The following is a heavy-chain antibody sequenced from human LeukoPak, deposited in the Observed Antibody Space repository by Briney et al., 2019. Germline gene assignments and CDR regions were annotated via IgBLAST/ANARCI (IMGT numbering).Heavy chain of an antibody. V-gene: IGHV1-2*02. J-gene: IGHJ6*03. Sequence: ASVKASCKASGYTFTGYYMHWVRQAPGQGLEWMGWINPNSGGTNYAQKFQGRVTMTRDTSISTAYMELSRLRSDDTAVYYCARGDDYGDYDYYYMDVWGKGTTVTISS. CDR3: ARGDDYGDYDYYYMDV. CDR1: GYTFTGYY. D-gene: IGHD4-17*01. CDR2: INPNSGGT.